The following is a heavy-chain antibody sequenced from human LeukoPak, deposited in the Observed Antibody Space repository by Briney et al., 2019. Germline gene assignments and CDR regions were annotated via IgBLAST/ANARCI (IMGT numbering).Heavy chain of an antibody. Sequence: SETLSLTCTVSGGSISSGSYYWSWIRQPAGKGLEWIGRIYTSGSTNYNPSLKSRVTISVDTSKNQFSLKLSPVTAADTAVYYCARYSSSWSYFDYWGQGTLVTVSS. J-gene: IGHJ4*02. V-gene: IGHV4-61*02. CDR3: ARYSSSWSYFDY. CDR1: GGSISSGSYY. CDR2: IYTSGST. D-gene: IGHD6-13*01.